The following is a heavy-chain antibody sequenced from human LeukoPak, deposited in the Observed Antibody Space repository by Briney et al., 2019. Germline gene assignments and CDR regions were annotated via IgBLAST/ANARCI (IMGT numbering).Heavy chain of an antibody. Sequence: SETLSLTCTVSGGSISSSSYYWGWIRQPPGKGLEWIGSIYYSGSTYYNPSLKSRVTISVDTSKNQFSLKLSSVTAADTAVYYCARDWSSGWSLGYFDYWGQGTLVTVSS. V-gene: IGHV4-39*07. CDR1: GGSISSSSYY. CDR3: ARDWSSGWSLGYFDY. D-gene: IGHD6-19*01. CDR2: IYYSGST. J-gene: IGHJ4*02.